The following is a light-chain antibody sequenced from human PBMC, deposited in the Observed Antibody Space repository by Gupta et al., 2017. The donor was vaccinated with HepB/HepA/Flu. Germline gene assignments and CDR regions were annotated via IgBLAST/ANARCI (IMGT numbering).Light chain of an antibody. CDR1: SSDVGGYNY. J-gene: IGLJ2*01. CDR2: DVS. V-gene: IGLV2-14*03. Sequence: ALTQHPSVSCAPGPSITISCTGTSSDVGGYNYVSWYQQHPGKAPKLMIYDVSNRPSGVSNRFSGSKSGNTASLTISGLQAEDEADYYCSSYTSSSTVVFGGGTKLTVL. CDR3: SSYTSSSTVV.